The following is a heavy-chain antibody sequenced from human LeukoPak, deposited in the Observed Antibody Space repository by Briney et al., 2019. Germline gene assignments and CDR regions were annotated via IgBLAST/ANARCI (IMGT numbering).Heavy chain of an antibody. CDR3: ARDRAYYDSSGYYPLFDY. CDR1: GFTVSSNS. CDR2: IYSGGNT. V-gene: IGHV3-53*01. D-gene: IGHD3-22*01. J-gene: IGHJ4*02. Sequence: HPGGSLRLSCTVSGFTVSSNSWSWVRQAPGKGLEWDSFIYSGGNTHYSDSVTGRLTISRDTAKNSLYLQMNSLRAEDTAVYYCARDRAYYDSSGYYPLFDYWGQGALVTVSS.